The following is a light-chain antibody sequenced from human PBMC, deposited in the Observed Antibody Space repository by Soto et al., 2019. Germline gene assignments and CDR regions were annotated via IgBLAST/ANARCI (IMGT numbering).Light chain of an antibody. CDR2: DAS. V-gene: IGKV3-11*01. CDR3: HQRSNWPPT. Sequence: EIVLTQSPATLSLSPGERATLYCRASQSVSSNLAWYQQKPGQAPRLLIYDASNRATGIPARFSGSGSGTDFTLTISSLQPEDFAVYYCHQRSNWPPTFGGGTRLEIK. J-gene: IGKJ5*01. CDR1: QSVSSN.